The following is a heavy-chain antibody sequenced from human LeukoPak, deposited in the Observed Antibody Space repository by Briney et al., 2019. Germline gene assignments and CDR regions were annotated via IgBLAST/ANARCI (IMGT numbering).Heavy chain of an antibody. Sequence: GRSLRLSCAASEVTFRNYAVHWVRQAPGKGLQWVAVISYDGNTIHYADSVKGRFIISRDTSKNTLYLQMNSLRAEDTAVYYCARGSTYYDSSGQVPFDYWGQGTLVTVSS. CDR1: EVTFRNYA. CDR3: ARGSTYYDSSGQVPFDY. D-gene: IGHD3-22*01. V-gene: IGHV3-30-3*01. J-gene: IGHJ4*02. CDR2: ISYDGNTI.